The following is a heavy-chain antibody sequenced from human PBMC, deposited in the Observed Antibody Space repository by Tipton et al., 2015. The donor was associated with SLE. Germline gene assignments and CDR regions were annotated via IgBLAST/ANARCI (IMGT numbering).Heavy chain of an antibody. V-gene: IGHV3-23*03. J-gene: IGHJ4*02. CDR2: TYRGGTS. CDR3: ARDRVVGAEGGGYYLDY. CDR1: GFSFSSHA. D-gene: IGHD1-26*01. Sequence: GSLRLSCAASGFSFSSHAMSWVRQAPGKGLEWVPVTYRGGTSYYVDSVRGRFTSSRDDSKNTLLLQMDSLRAEDTAVYYCARDRVVGAEGGGYYLDYWGQGTLVTVSS.